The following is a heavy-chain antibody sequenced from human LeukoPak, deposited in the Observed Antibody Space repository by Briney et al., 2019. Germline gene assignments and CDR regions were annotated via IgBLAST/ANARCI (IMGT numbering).Heavy chain of an antibody. CDR1: GGSISIYY. Sequence: SETLSLTCTVSGGSISIYYWSWIRQPPGKGLERIGYIYYSGYTNYNPSLKSRVTISVDTFKNQFSLKLSSVTAADTAVYYCARISNWNDGYFDYWGQGTLVFVSS. CDR3: ARISNWNDGYFDY. CDR2: IYYSGYT. J-gene: IGHJ4*02. V-gene: IGHV4-59*01. D-gene: IGHD1-1*01.